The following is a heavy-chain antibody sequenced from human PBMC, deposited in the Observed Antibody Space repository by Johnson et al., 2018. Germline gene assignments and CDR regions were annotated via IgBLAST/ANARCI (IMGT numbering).Heavy chain of an antibody. V-gene: IGHV1-69*18. CDR3: ARRGCSGGRCYSSRYYGMDV. CDR1: GGTFSRYT. Sequence: QVQLVESGAEVKKPGSSVKVSCKASGGTFSRYTVIWVRQAPGQGLEWMGRIIPIFGTANYAQKFQGRVTITADESTSTAYMELSSLRSEDTAVYYCARRGCSGGRCYSSRYYGMDVWGQGTTVTVSS. D-gene: IGHD2-15*01. CDR2: IIPIFGTA. J-gene: IGHJ6*02.